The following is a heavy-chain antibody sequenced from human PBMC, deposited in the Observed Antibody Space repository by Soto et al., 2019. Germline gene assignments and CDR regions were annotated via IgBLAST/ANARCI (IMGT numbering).Heavy chain of an antibody. V-gene: IGHV4-59*11. Sequence: QAHLQQSGPGLVKPSETLSLTCNVNDGSISGHYWTCIRLSPGRKLVWMGNLLEKGITNYNPSLEGRVSISLDKAIKELSLRLTSVTAADPAVYYCAREKDLILSGYALETWVHGTMVTVSS. CDR1: DGSISGHY. D-gene: IGHD2-8*01. CDR3: AREKDLILSGYALET. J-gene: IGHJ3*02. CDR2: LLEKGIT.